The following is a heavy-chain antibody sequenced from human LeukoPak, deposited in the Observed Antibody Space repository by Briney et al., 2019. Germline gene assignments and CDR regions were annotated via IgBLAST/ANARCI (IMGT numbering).Heavy chain of an antibody. Sequence: PGGSLRLSCAASGFTFSSYSMNWVRQAPGKGLEWVSSISSSSSYIYYADSVEGRLTISRDNAKNSLYLQMNSLRAEDTAVYYCARDRILHSSGWYGYWGQGTLVTVSS. J-gene: IGHJ4*02. CDR3: ARDRILHSSGWYGY. CDR1: GFTFSSYS. CDR2: ISSSSSYI. D-gene: IGHD6-19*01. V-gene: IGHV3-21*01.